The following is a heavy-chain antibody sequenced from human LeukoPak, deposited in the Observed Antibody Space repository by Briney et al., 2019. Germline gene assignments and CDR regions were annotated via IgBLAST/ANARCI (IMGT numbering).Heavy chain of an antibody. CDR3: AKFVYDFWSGYAEGTDAFDI. Sequence: SETLSLTCAVYGGSFSGYYWSWIRQPPGKGLEWIGEINHSGSTNYNPSLKSRVTISVDTSKNQFSLKLSSVTAADTAVYYCAKFVYDFWSGYAEGTDAFDIWGQGTMVIVSS. CDR1: GGSFSGYY. J-gene: IGHJ3*02. V-gene: IGHV4-34*01. CDR2: INHSGST. D-gene: IGHD3-3*01.